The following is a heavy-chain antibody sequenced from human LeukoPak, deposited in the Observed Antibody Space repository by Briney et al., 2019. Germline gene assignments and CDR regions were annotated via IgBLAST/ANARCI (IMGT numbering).Heavy chain of an antibody. J-gene: IGHJ3*02. V-gene: IGHV4-39*07. Sequence: SETLSLTCTVSGGSISSSSYYWGWIRQPPGKGLEWIGSIYYSGSTYYNPSLKSRVTISVDTSKNQFSLKLSSVTAADTAVYYCARVVVVTATHAFDIWGQGTMVTVSS. CDR2: IYYSGST. CDR1: GGSISSSSYY. D-gene: IGHD2-21*02. CDR3: ARVVVVTATHAFDI.